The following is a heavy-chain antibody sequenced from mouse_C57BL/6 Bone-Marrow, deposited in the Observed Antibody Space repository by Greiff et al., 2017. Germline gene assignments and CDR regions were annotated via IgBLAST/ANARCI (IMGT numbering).Heavy chain of an antibody. CDR1: GYTFPRYW. D-gene: IGHD1-1*01. V-gene: IGHV1-55*01. Sequence: QVQLQQPGAELVKPGASVTMSCKASGYTFPRYWITWVKQRPGQGLEWIGDISPGSGSTNSNEKFKSKATLTVDTSSRPAYMQLSSLTSEDSAVYYCARDYGSSYEGFDYWGQGTTLTVAS. CDR3: ARDYGSSYEGFDY. J-gene: IGHJ2*01. CDR2: ISPGSGST.